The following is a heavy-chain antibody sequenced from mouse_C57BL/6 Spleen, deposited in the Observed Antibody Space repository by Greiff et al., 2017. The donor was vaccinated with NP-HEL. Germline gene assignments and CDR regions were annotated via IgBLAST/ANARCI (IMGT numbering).Heavy chain of an antibody. Sequence: EVQLVESGGGLVQPGGSLKLSCAASGFTFSDYYMYWVRQTPEKRLEWVAYISNGGGSTYYPDTVKGRFTISRDNAKNTLYLQMSRLKSEDTAMYYCARQTYYDYDVGAMDYWGQGTSVTVSS. D-gene: IGHD2-4*01. CDR1: GFTFSDYY. V-gene: IGHV5-12*01. J-gene: IGHJ4*01. CDR3: ARQTYYDYDVGAMDY. CDR2: ISNGGGST.